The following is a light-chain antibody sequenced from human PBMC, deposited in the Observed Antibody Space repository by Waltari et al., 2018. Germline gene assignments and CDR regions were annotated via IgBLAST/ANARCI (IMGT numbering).Light chain of an antibody. CDR2: AFT. J-gene: IGLJ2*01. CDR3: ASYPSTSIHVL. V-gene: IGLV2-14*01. Sequence: QSALTQPASVSGSPGQSITISCTGTSSDVGGYNYVSWYQQPPGKAPKLLIFAFTPRPSGVADRCSGPKSGNTASLTSSGLQAEDEADYYCASYPSTSIHVLFGGGTKLTVL. CDR1: SSDVGGYNY.